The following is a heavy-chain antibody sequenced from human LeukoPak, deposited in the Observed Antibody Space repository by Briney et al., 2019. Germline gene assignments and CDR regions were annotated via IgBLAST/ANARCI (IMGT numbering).Heavy chain of an antibody. Sequence: PSETLSLTCTVSGASISSTTYYWGWIRQPPRKGLEWIASIYYSGSTYYNPSLKSRVTISVDTSKNQFSLKLSSVTAADTAVYYCARGGYSGSYYGAFDIWGQGTMVTVSS. J-gene: IGHJ3*02. CDR3: ARGGYSGSYYGAFDI. D-gene: IGHD1-26*01. CDR1: GASISSTTYY. CDR2: IYYSGST. V-gene: IGHV4-39*01.